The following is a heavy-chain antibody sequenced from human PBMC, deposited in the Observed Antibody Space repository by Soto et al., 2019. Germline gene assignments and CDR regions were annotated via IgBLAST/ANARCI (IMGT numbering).Heavy chain of an antibody. CDR2: INHSGST. V-gene: IGHV4-34*01. D-gene: IGHD2-2*01. J-gene: IGHJ6*03. CDR3: ARARLGYCSSTSCSRYYYYMDV. CDR1: GGSFSGYY. Sequence: QVQLQQWGAGLLKPSETLSLTCAVYGGSFSGYYWSWIRQPPGKGLEWIGEINHSGSTNYNPSLKSRVTISVDTSKNQVSLKLSSVTAADTAVYYCARARLGYCSSTSCSRYYYYMDVWGKGTTVTVSS.